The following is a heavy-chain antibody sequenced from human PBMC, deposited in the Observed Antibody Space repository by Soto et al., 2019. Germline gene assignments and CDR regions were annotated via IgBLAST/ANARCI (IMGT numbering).Heavy chain of an antibody. CDR3: AKGRRDLGYCSGGSCSAYYYYMDV. CDR1: GFTFSSYA. V-gene: IGHV3-23*01. D-gene: IGHD2-15*01. Sequence: GGSLRLSCAASGFTFSSYAMSWVRQAPGKGLEWVSGISSSGGSTYYADSVKGRFTISRDNSKKTLYLQMNSLRAEDTAVYYCAKGRRDLGYCSGGSCSAYYYYMDVWGKGTTVTVSS. J-gene: IGHJ6*03. CDR2: ISSSGGST.